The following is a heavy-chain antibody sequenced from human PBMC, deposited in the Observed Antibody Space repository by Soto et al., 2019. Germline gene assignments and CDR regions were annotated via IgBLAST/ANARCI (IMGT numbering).Heavy chain of an antibody. CDR3: ARIRYFYGMDV. Sequence: PSETLSLTCAVYGGSFSGYYWSWIRQPPGKGLEWIGEINHSGSTNYNPSLKSRVTISVDTSKNQFSLKLSSVTAADTAVYYCARIRYFYGMDVWGQGTTVTVSS. CDR2: INHSGST. J-gene: IGHJ6*02. CDR1: GGSFSGYY. V-gene: IGHV4-34*01. D-gene: IGHD3-9*01.